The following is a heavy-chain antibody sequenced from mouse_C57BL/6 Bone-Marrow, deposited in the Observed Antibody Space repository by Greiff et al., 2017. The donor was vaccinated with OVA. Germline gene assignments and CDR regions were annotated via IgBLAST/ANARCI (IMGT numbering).Heavy chain of an antibody. CDR2: ISYDGSN. CDR1: GYSITSGYY. CDR3: ARDEGQLRLLAY. Sequence: EVKLQESGPGLVKPSQSLSLTCSVTGYSITSGYYWNWIRQFPGNKLEWMGYISYDGSNNYNPSLKNRISITRDTSKNQFFLKLNSVTTEDTATYYCARDEGQLRLLAYWGQGTLVTVSA. D-gene: IGHD3-2*02. V-gene: IGHV3-6*01. J-gene: IGHJ3*01.